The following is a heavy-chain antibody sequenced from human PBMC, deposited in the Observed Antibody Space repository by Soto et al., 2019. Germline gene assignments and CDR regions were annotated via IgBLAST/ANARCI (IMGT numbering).Heavy chain of an antibody. V-gene: IGHV1-69*06. Sequence: SVKVSCKASGGTFSSYAISWVRQAPGHGLEWMGGIIPIFGTANYAQKFQGRVTITADKSTSTAYMELSSLRSEDTAVYYCSRYGYSSSSSWFDPWGQGTLVTVSS. CDR3: SRYGYSSSSSWFDP. CDR1: GGTFSSYA. D-gene: IGHD6-6*01. CDR2: IIPIFGTA. J-gene: IGHJ5*02.